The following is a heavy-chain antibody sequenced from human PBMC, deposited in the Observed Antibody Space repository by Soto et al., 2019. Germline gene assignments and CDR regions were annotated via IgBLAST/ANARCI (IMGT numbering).Heavy chain of an antibody. CDR2: TSYDGSNN. Sequence: QVQLVESGGGMVQPGTSLRLSCVGSGFTFRSYVIHWVRQAPGKGLEWVALTSYDGSNNFYGDSVKGRFTISRDNSRNTVELQMDSLRREDTALYYCARWGTTGGLDVWGQGTLVSVSS. V-gene: IGHV3-33*05. J-gene: IGHJ4*02. CDR1: GFTFRSYV. CDR3: ARWGTTGGLDV. D-gene: IGHD3-16*01.